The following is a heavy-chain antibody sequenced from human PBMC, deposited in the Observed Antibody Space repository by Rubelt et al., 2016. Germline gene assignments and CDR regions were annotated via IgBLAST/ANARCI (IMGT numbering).Heavy chain of an antibody. D-gene: IGHD2-2*01. Sequence: QVQLVESGGGVVQPGRSLRLSCAASGFTFSSYAMHWVRQAPGKGLEWVAVISYDGSNKYYADSVKGRFTISRDNAKSTLYLQMNSLRAEDTAVYYGAREITPADLDWGQGTLVTVSS. CDR1: GFTFSSYA. CDR2: ISYDGSNK. V-gene: IGHV3-30*04. J-gene: IGHJ4*02. CDR3: AREITPADLD.